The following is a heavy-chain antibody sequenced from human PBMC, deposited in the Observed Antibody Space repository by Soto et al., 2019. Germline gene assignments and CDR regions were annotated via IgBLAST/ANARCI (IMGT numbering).Heavy chain of an antibody. CDR3: ARDPYLGDHQY. CDR2: ISAYSGKT. V-gene: IGHV1-18*01. Sequence: QVPLVQSGGEVKKPGASVKVSCKTSGYTFTTYGISWVRQAPGQGLEWVGWISAYSGKTHYAQKFQGKVTMTTDTTTNTAYLERRSLRSDDTAVYYCARDPYLGDHQYWGQGTLVTVSS. J-gene: IGHJ4*02. CDR1: GYTFTTYG. D-gene: IGHD3-16*01.